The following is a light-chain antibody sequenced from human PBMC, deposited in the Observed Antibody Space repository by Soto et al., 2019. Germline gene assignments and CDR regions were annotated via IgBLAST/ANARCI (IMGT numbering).Light chain of an antibody. CDR1: SSNIGGNS. CDR3: GSWDSSLSAYV. CDR2: DDN. V-gene: IGLV1-51*01. J-gene: IGLJ1*01. Sequence: QSVLTQPPSLSEAPRQKVTISCSGSSSNIGGNSVSWYQQLPGTAPKLLIYDDNKRPSGIPDRFSGSKSGTSATLGITGFQTGDEADYYCGSWDSSLSAYVFGTGTKVTVL.